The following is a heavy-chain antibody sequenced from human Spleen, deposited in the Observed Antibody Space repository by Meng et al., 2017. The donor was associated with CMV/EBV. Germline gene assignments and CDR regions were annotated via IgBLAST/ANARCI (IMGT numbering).Heavy chain of an antibody. CDR2: INHGGST. CDR1: GGSFSGYY. D-gene: IGHD6-6*01. CDR3: ARGGTFEYSSTDYYYYGMDV. Sequence: SETLSLTCAVYGGSFSGYYWSWIRQPPGKGLGWIGEINHGGSTNYNPSLKSRVTISVDTSKNQFSLKLSSVTAADTAVYYCARGGTFEYSSTDYYYYGMDVWGQGTTVTVSS. V-gene: IGHV4-34*01. J-gene: IGHJ6*02.